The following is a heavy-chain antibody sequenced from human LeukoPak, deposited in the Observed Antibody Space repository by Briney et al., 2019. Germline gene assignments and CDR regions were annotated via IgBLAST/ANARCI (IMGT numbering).Heavy chain of an antibody. V-gene: IGHV4-4*07. J-gene: IGHJ4*02. CDR1: GDSISSYY. CDR2: LYYSGST. D-gene: IGHD1-26*01. Sequence: SETLSLTCTVSGDSISSYYWSWIRQPAGKGLEWIGRLYYSGSTNYNPSLKSRVTISVDTSKNQFSLKLTSVTAADTAVYYCARFNSGSYQHYFDYWGQGTLVTVSS. CDR3: ARFNSGSYQHYFDY.